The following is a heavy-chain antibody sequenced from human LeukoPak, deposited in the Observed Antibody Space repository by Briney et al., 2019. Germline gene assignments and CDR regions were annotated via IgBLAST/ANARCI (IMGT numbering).Heavy chain of an antibody. Sequence: VASVKVSCKASGYTFTSYAMHWVRQAPGQRLEWMGWINAGNGNTKYPQKFQGRVTVTRDTSASTAYMELSSLRSEDTAVYYCAITVVPAAAWSVWGQGTLVTVSS. D-gene: IGHD2-2*01. V-gene: IGHV1-3*01. CDR3: AITVVPAAAWSV. CDR1: GYTFTSYA. CDR2: INAGNGNT. J-gene: IGHJ4*02.